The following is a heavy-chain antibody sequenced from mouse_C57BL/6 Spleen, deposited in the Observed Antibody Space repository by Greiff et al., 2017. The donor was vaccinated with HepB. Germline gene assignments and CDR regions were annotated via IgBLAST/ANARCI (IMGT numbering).Heavy chain of an antibody. CDR1: GYTFTDYY. V-gene: IGHV1-26*01. CDR2: INPNNGGT. CDR3: ARSSTYYGTTGYFDY. D-gene: IGHD2-10*01. Sequence: VQLQQSGPELVKPGASVKISCKASGYTFTDYYMNWVKQSHGKSLEWIGDINPNNGGTSYNQKFKGKATLTVDKSSSTAYMELRSLTSEDSAVYYCARSSTYYGTTGYFDYWGQGTTLTVSS. J-gene: IGHJ2*01.